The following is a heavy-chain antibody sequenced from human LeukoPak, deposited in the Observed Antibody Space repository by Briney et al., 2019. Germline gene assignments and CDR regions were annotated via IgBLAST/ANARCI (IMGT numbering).Heavy chain of an antibody. J-gene: IGHJ6*03. V-gene: IGHV3-23*01. CDR3: AKDGSWGDYYFYFYIDV. Sequence: GGSLRLSCEASGFTFSNSAMGWVRQAPGKGLVWVSGVSASGHYTYYADSAKGRFTISRDNSKNTLYLQMNSLRAEDTALYYCAKDGSWGDYYFYFYIDVWGKGTTVTVSS. D-gene: IGHD3-16*01. CDR1: GFTFSNSA. CDR2: VSASGHYT.